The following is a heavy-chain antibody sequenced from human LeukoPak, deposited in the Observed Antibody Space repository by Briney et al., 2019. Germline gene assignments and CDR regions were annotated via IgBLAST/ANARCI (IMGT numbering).Heavy chain of an antibody. CDR1: GYSFTTYW. CDR3: ARHECSGGSCYYNWFDP. Sequence: GESLKISCKGSGYSFTTYWIAWVRQMPGKGLEWMGIIYPGDSDTRYSPSFQGQVTISADKSITTAYLQWSSLRASDTAMYYCARHECSGGSCYYNWFDPWGQGTLITVSS. D-gene: IGHD2-15*01. CDR2: IYPGDSDT. J-gene: IGHJ5*02. V-gene: IGHV5-51*01.